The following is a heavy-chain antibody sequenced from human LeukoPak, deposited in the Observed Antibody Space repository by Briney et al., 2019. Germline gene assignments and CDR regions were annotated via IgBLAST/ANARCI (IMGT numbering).Heavy chain of an antibody. V-gene: IGHV4-59*08. CDR2: IHYSGST. Sequence: SETLSLTCTVSGGSISSYYWSWIRQPPGKGLEGIGSIHYSGSTTYNPSLKSRVNISVDTSKNQFSLKLTSATAADTAVYYCARLPRGTQPPEYFQQWGQGTLVTVSS. CDR3: ARLPRGTQPPEYFQQ. J-gene: IGHJ1*01. CDR1: GGSISSYY. D-gene: IGHD1-1*01.